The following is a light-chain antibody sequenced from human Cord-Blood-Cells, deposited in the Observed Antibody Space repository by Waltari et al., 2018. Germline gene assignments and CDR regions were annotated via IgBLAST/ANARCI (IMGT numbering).Light chain of an antibody. Sequence: QSALTQPASVSGSPGQSITISCTGTSSDVGGYNYVSWYQQHPGKAPKLMIYDVSKRPSGVSNRFSGSKSGNTASLTISGLQAEDEADYYCSSYTSSSTVVFGGWTKLTVL. J-gene: IGLJ2*01. CDR1: SSDVGGYNY. V-gene: IGLV2-14*01. CDR2: DVS. CDR3: SSYTSSSTVV.